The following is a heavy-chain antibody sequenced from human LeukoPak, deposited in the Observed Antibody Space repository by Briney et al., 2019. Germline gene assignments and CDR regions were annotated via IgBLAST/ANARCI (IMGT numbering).Heavy chain of an antibody. CDR3: AREDYKYQLLYGMDV. CDR1: GFTFSSYA. J-gene: IGHJ6*02. Sequence: SGGSLRLSCVASGFTFSSYAMHWVRQVPGKGLEWVAVISYDGSKRYYADSVKGRFTISRDNSKNTLYLQMNSLRAEDTAVYYCAREDYKYQLLYGMDVWGQGTTVTVSS. V-gene: IGHV3-30-3*01. D-gene: IGHD3-10*01. CDR2: ISYDGSKR.